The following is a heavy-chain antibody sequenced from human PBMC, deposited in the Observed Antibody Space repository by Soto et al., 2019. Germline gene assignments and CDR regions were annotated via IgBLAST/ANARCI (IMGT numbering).Heavy chain of an antibody. Sequence: GGSLRLSCAASGFTFSSYAMSWVRQAPGKGLEWVSAISGSGGSTYYADSVKGRFTISRDNSKNTLYLQMNSLRAEDTAVYYCAKDNYYDSSGYVLRPNYFDYWGQGTLVTVSS. V-gene: IGHV3-23*01. J-gene: IGHJ4*02. CDR1: GFTFSSYA. CDR2: ISGSGGST. D-gene: IGHD3-22*01. CDR3: AKDNYYDSSGYVLRPNYFDY.